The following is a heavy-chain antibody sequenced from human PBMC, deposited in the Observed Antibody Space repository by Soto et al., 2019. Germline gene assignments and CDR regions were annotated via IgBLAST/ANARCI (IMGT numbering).Heavy chain of an antibody. CDR3: ARNTAMGYYFDY. J-gene: IGHJ4*02. Sequence: SETLSLTCTVSGGSISSSSYYWGWIRQPPGKGLEWIGSIYYSGSTYYNPSLKSRVTISVDTSKNQFSLKLSSVTAADTAVYYCARNTAMGYYFDYCGQGTLVTVYS. CDR2: IYYSGST. CDR1: GGSISSSSYY. D-gene: IGHD5-18*01. V-gene: IGHV4-39*01.